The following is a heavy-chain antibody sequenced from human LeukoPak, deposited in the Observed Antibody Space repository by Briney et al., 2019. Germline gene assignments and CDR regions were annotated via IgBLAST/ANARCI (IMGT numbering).Heavy chain of an antibody. CDR3: AKGSHYYDSSGYSDY. J-gene: IGHJ4*01. V-gene: IGHV3-23*01. CDR1: GFTFSSYA. CDR2: ISGSGGST. D-gene: IGHD3-22*01. Sequence: GGSLRLSCAASGFTFSSYAMSWVRQAPGKGLEWVSAISGSGGSTYYADSVKGRFTISRDNSKNTLYLQMNSLRAEDTAVYYCAKGSHYYDSSGYSDYWGQGTLVTASS.